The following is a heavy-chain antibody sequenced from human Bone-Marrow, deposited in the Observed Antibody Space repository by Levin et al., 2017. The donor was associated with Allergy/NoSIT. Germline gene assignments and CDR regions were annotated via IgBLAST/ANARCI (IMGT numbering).Heavy chain of an antibody. CDR1: GFTFSSYS. V-gene: IGHV3-21*01. CDR3: ARAMYSGVQWLAREYYYYYGMDV. D-gene: IGHD6-19*01. J-gene: IGHJ6*02. CDR2: ISSSSSYI. Sequence: PGGSLRLSCAASGFTFSSYSMNWVRQAPGKELEWVSSISSSSSYIYYADSVKGRFTISRDNAKNSLYLQMNSLRAEDTAVYYCARAMYSGVQWLAREYYYYYGMDVWGQGTTVTVSS.